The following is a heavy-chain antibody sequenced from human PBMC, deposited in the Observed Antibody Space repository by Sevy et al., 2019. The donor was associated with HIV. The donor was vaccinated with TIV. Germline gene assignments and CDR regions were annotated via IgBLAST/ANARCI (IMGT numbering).Heavy chain of an antibody. CDR3: AKINGDYSYYHYGMDV. V-gene: IGHV3-30*02. CDR1: GFTFGSYG. J-gene: IGHJ6*02. Sequence: GGSLRLSCAASGFTFGSYGMHWVRQAPGKGLEWVAFIRYDGSNKYYADSVKGRFTISRDKSKNTLYLQMNSLRAEDTAVYYCAKINGDYSYYHYGMDVWGQGTTVTVSS. D-gene: IGHD4-17*01. CDR2: IRYDGSNK.